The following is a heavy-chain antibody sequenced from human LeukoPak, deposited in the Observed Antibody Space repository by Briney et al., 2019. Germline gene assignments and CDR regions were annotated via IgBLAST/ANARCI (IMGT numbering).Heavy chain of an antibody. D-gene: IGHD1-26*01. J-gene: IGHJ3*02. CDR2: IWYDGSNC. CDR3: ARPLSIVGATIGAFDI. CDR1: GFTFSNYG. Sequence: PGGSLRRSCAASGFTFSNYGMHWVRQAPGKGLEWGAGIWYDGSNCYYADSVKGPFTISRDNSKNTLYLQMNSLRAEDRAVYYCARPLSIVGATIGAFDIWGQGTMVPVSS. V-gene: IGHV3-33*01.